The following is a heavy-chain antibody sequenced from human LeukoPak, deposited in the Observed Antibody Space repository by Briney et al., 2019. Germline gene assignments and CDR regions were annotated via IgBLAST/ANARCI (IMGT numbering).Heavy chain of an antibody. CDR1: GGSFSGYY. CDR3: ARGFDQ. J-gene: IGHJ4*02. Sequence: SETLSLTCAVYGGSFSGYYWSWIRQPPGKGLEWIGEINHSGSTNYNPSLKSRVTISVDTSKNQFSLKLSSVTAADTAVYYCARGFDQWGQGTLVTVSS. V-gene: IGHV4-34*01. CDR2: INHSGST.